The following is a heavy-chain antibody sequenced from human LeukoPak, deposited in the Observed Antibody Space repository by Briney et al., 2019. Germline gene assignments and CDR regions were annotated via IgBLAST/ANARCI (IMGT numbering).Heavy chain of an antibody. CDR2: ISGGSGGSR. Sequence: GGSLRLSCAASGFTFTTYAMSWVRQAPGKGLEWVSGISGGSGGSRYYAESVRGRFTISRDNSKNTLYLQMNSLRAEDTAVYYCARDWGYWGQGTQVTVSS. D-gene: IGHD3-16*01. CDR1: GFTFTTYA. V-gene: IGHV3-23*01. J-gene: IGHJ4*02. CDR3: ARDWGY.